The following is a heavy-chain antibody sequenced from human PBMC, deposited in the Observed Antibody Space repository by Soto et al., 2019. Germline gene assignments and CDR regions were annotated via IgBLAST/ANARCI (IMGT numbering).Heavy chain of an antibody. CDR1: GGSISSYY. V-gene: IGHV4-59*01. CDR3: ARHIAPPYYFDF. Sequence: SETLSLTCTVSGGSISSYYWSLIRQPPGQGLQWIGYIYYSGSTNYNPSLKSRVTISVDTSKNQFSLKTSSVTAADTAVYYCARHIAPPYYFDFWGPGTLVTVSS. CDR2: IYYSGST. D-gene: IGHD2-21*01. J-gene: IGHJ4*02.